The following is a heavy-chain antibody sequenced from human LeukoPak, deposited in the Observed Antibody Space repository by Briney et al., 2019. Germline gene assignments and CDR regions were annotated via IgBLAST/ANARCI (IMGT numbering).Heavy chain of an antibody. V-gene: IGHV3-30*02. J-gene: IGHJ5*02. CDR2: IRYDGSNK. CDR1: GFTFSSYG. D-gene: IGHD3-3*01. CDR3: AKASFGVAPNWFDP. Sequence: PGGSLRLSCAASGFTFSSYGMHWVRQAPGKGLEWVAYIRYDGSNKYYTYSVKGRFTISRDNLKNTLYLQMNSLRAEDTAVYYCAKASFGVAPNWFDPWGQGTLVTVSS.